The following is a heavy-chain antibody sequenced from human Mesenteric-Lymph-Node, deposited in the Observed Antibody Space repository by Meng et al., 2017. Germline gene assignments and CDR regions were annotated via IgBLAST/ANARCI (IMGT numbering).Heavy chain of an antibody. CDR3: AKGRVDIGEWHFDL. D-gene: IGHD3-10*01. Sequence: VRLEGSVPGLVKPSQGAALTLPLRGRSLACAGYDLSLIRQHPGRGLEGSGYSLYSGSTYYSPARKRRVTKSVDTSNNQFSLKSSSVPAPDTAVYYGAKGRVDIGEWHFDLWGRGTLVTVSS. J-gene: IGHJ2*01. CDR1: GRSLACAGYD. CDR2: SLYSGST. V-gene: IGHV4-31*03.